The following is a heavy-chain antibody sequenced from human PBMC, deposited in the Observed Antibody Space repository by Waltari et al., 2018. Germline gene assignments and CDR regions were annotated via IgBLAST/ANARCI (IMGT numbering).Heavy chain of an antibody. D-gene: IGHD2-21*01. CDR1: GDSLGRHY. V-gene: IGHV4-59*11. CDR2: VYDSGST. Sequence: VQLHESGPGLVEPAESLSLTCNVSGDSLGRHYWSWLRQAPGKGLEWLGYVYDSGSTNYNPSLKGRVTVAMDTSPDRFYLRLSSVSTADTAVYFCARGRDVFANFDYNWFDPWGQGTLVTVSS. J-gene: IGHJ5*02. CDR3: ARGRDVFANFDYNWFDP.